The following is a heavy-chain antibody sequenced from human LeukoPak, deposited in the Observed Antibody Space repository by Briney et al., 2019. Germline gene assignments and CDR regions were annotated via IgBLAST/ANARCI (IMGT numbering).Heavy chain of an antibody. Sequence: PSETLSLTCTVSGYSISSGYYWGWIRQPPGKGLEWIGSIYHSGSTYYNPSLKSRVTISVDTSKNQFSLKLSSVTAADTAVYYCARDPPLYDSSGYYFDYWGQGTLVTVSS. V-gene: IGHV4-38-2*02. CDR3: ARDPPLYDSSGYYFDY. D-gene: IGHD3-22*01. CDR2: IYHSGST. J-gene: IGHJ4*02. CDR1: GYSISSGYY.